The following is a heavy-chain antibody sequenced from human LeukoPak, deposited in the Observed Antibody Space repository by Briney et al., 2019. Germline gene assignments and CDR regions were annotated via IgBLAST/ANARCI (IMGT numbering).Heavy chain of an antibody. J-gene: IGHJ6*02. V-gene: IGHV3-9*01. CDR3: AKDIGITMVRGVLPPHYYYGMDV. D-gene: IGHD3-10*01. CDR1: GFTFDDYA. CDR2: ISWNSGSI. Sequence: GRSLRLSCAASGFTFDDYAMHWVRQAPGKGLEWVSGISWNSGSIGYADSVKGRFTISRDNAKNSLYLQMSSLRAEDTALYYCAKDIGITMVRGVLPPHYYYGMDVWGQGTTVTVSS.